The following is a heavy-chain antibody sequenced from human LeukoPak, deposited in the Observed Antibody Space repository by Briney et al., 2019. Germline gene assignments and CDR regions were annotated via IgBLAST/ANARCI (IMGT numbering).Heavy chain of an antibody. J-gene: IGHJ4*01. CDR1: GGSISSGGYY. Sequence: SETLSLTCTVSGGSISSGGYYWSWIRQPPGKGLEWIGYIYHSGSTYYNPSLKSRVTISVDRSKNQFSLKLSSVTAADTAVYYCAKYKQQLVRNPSEDWGQGTLVTVSS. V-gene: IGHV4-30-2*01. CDR2: IYHSGST. D-gene: IGHD6-13*01. CDR3: AKYKQQLVRNPSED.